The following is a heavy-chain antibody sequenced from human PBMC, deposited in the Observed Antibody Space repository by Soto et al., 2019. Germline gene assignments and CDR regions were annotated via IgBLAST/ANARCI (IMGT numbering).Heavy chain of an antibody. CDR3: ARDEQQWLVSPTDY. J-gene: IGHJ4*02. D-gene: IGHD6-19*01. Sequence: GGSLRLSCAASGFTFSSYAMHWVRQAPGKGLEWVAVISYDGSNKYYADSVKGRFTISRDNSKNTLYLQMNSLRAEDTAVYYCARDEQQWLVSPTDYWGQGTLVTVSS. CDR1: GFTFSSYA. V-gene: IGHV3-30-3*01. CDR2: ISYDGSNK.